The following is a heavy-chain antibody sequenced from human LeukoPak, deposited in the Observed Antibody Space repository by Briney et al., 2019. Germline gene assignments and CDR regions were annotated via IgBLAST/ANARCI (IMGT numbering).Heavy chain of an antibody. D-gene: IGHD5-18*01. CDR3: ARHTAMGSPLHH. CDR2: INPNSSGT. J-gene: IGHJ5*02. Sequence: ASVKVSCKASGYTFIGYYIHWVRQAPGQGLEWMGWINPNSSGTNYAQKFQGRVTMTRDTSISTAYMELNRLRSDDTAVYYCARHTAMGSPLHHWGQGTRVTVSS. CDR1: GYTFIGYY. V-gene: IGHV1-2*02.